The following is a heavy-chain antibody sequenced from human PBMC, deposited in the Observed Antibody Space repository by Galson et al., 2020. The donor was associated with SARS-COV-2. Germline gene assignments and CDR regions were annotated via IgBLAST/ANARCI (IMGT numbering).Heavy chain of an antibody. D-gene: IGHD3-10*01. CDR2: IYYTGSS. J-gene: IGHJ6*03. V-gene: IGHV4-31*11. CDR1: GASISSGGYY. Sequence: SETLSLTCAVSGASISSGGYYWSWIRQRPGKALEWIGYIYYTGSSYCKPSLRSRVTISVDTSMNQFSLKLASVTAADTAVYYCARVSFSTSGQFGDYYQMDVWGKGTTVSVSS. CDR3: ARVSFSTSGQFGDYYQMDV.